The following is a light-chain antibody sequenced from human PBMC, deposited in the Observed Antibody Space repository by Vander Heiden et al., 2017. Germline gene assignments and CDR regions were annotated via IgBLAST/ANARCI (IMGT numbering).Light chain of an antibody. CDR1: SSHVGGYNY. J-gene: IGLJ3*02. V-gene: IGLV2-8*01. Sequence: QSALTQPRSASGSPGQSVTISCTGTSSHVGGYNYVSCYQQHPGKAPKFLIYEVSKRPSGVPDRFSGSKSGNTASLTVSGLQAEDEADYYCSSYAGSNNLVFGGGTKLTVL. CDR3: SSYAGSNNLV. CDR2: EVS.